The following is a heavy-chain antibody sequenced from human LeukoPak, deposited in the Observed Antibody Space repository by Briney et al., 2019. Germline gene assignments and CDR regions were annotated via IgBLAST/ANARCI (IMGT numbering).Heavy chain of an antibody. Sequence: GGSLRLSCAASGFTFSSYSMNWVRQAPGKGLEWVSSISSSSSYIYYADSVKGRFTISRDNAKNSLYLQMNSLRAEDTAVYYCAGAYRSGIVYFDYWGQGTLVTVSS. V-gene: IGHV3-21*01. D-gene: IGHD3-10*01. CDR2: ISSSSSYI. J-gene: IGHJ4*02. CDR3: AGAYRSGIVYFDY. CDR1: GFTFSSYS.